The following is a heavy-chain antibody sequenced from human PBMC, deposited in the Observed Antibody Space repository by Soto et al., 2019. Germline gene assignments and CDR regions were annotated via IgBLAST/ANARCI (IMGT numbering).Heavy chain of an antibody. J-gene: IGHJ4*02. CDR3: ARVTPGYYDSSGYIDY. CDR1: GYTFSSYG. Sequence: ASVKVSCKASGYTFSSYGISWVRQAPGQGLEWMGWISTYNGNTNHAQKFQGRVTMTTDTSTSTAYMELRSLRSDDTAVYYCARVTPGYYDSSGYIDYWGQGTLVTVSS. V-gene: IGHV1-18*01. CDR2: ISTYNGNT. D-gene: IGHD3-22*01.